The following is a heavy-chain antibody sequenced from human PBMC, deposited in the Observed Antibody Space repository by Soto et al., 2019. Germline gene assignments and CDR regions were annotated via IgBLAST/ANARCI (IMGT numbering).Heavy chain of an antibody. CDR2: ISAYNGNK. Sequence: QVQLVQSGAEVKKPGASVKVSCKASGYTFTSYGISWVRQAPGQGLEWMGWISAYNGNKKYAQKLQGRVTMTTDTXXSTAYMERRSLKSDDTAVYYCARDLGGSYYAPVDYWGQGTVVTVSS. V-gene: IGHV1-18*01. D-gene: IGHD1-26*01. J-gene: IGHJ4*02. CDR1: GYTFTSYG. CDR3: ARDLGGSYYAPVDY.